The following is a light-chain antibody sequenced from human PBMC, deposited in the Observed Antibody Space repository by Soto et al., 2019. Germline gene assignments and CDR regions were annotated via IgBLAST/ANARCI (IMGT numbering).Light chain of an antibody. Sequence: QSVLTQPPSVSGAPGQRVTISCTGSSSNIGAGYDVHWYQQLPGTAPKLLIYGNSNRPSGAPDRFSGSKSGTSASLTITGLQAEDEADYYCQSYDSSLSALFGGGTKLTVL. J-gene: IGLJ3*02. CDR3: QSYDSSLSAL. CDR2: GNS. V-gene: IGLV1-40*01. CDR1: SSNIGAGYD.